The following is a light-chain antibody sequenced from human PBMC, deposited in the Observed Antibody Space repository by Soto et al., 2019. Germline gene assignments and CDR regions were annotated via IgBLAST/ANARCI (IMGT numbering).Light chain of an antibody. CDR3: QQANSFPIT. V-gene: IGKV1-8*01. Sequence: AIRMTQSPSSLSASTGDRVTITCRASQGISSYLAWYQQKPGKAPKLLIYAASTLQSGVPSRFSGSGSGTDFTLTISSLQPEDCAIYFCQQANSFPITFGPGTKVDIK. J-gene: IGKJ3*01. CDR1: QGISSY. CDR2: AAS.